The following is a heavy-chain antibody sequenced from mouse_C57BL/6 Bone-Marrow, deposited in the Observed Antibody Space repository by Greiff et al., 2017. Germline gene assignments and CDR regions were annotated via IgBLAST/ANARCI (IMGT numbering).Heavy chain of an antibody. CDR3: ARKDDYDLYYFDY. CDR1: GYALTNYL. V-gene: IGHV1-54*01. Sequence: QVQLKESGAELVRPGTSVKVSCKASGYALTNYLIEWVKQRPGQGLEWIGVINPGSGGTNYNEKFKGKATLTADKSSSTAYMQLSSLTSEDSAVYFCARKDDYDLYYFDYWGQGTTLTVSS. D-gene: IGHD2-4*01. CDR2: INPGSGGT. J-gene: IGHJ2*01.